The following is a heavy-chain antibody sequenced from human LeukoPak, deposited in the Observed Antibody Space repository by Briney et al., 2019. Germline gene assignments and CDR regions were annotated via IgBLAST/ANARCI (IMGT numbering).Heavy chain of an antibody. V-gene: IGHV3-23*01. J-gene: IGHJ4*02. CDR2: ISGSGGST. D-gene: IGHD3-22*01. Sequence: GGSLRLSCVPSGFSFSNYAMSWVRQAPGKGLEWVSSISGSGGSTHYVDSVKGRFTISRDKTKNTLYLQMNSLRAEDTAVYYCAKSSYYDASGYYREYYFDSWGQGTLVTVSS. CDR3: AKSSYYDASGYYREYYFDS. CDR1: GFSFSNYA.